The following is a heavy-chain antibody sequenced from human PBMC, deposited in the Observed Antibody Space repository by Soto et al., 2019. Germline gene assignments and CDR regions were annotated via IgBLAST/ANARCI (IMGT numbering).Heavy chain of an antibody. CDR3: ERDGSPRTFYYYYYMDV. Sequence: QVQLVQSGAEVKKPGASVKVSCKASGYTFTSYGISWVRQAPGQGLEWMGWISAYNGNTNYAQKLQGRVTMTTDTSTSTAYMELRSLRSDDTAVYYCERDGSPRTFYYYYYMDVWGKGTTVTVSS. J-gene: IGHJ6*03. V-gene: IGHV1-18*01. D-gene: IGHD6-13*01. CDR1: GYTFTSYG. CDR2: ISAYNGNT.